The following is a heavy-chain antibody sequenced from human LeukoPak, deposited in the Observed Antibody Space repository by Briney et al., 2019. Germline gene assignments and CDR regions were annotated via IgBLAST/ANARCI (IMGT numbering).Heavy chain of an antibody. V-gene: IGHV3-33*06. D-gene: IGHD6-19*01. CDR1: GFTFSSYG. CDR3: AKSYSSGWYGPDY. CDR2: IWYDGSNK. Sequence: GGSLRLSCAASGFTFSSYGMHWVRQAPGKRLEWVAVIWYDGSNKYYADSVKGRFTISRDNSKNTLYLQMNSLRAEDTAVYYCAKSYSSGWYGPDYWGQGTLVTVSS. J-gene: IGHJ4*02.